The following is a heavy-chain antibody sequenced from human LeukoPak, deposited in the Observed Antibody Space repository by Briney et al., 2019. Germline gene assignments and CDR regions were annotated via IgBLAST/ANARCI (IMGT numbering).Heavy chain of an antibody. CDR1: GYTFTSYG. J-gene: IGHJ5*02. Sequence: ASVKVSCKASGYTFTSYGISWVRQAPGQGLEWMGWISAYNGNTNYAQKLQGRVTMTTDTSTSTAYMELRSLRSDDTAVYHCARALGAAMPGWFDPWGQGTLVTVSS. D-gene: IGHD2-2*01. CDR2: ISAYNGNT. V-gene: IGHV1-18*01. CDR3: ARALGAAMPGWFDP.